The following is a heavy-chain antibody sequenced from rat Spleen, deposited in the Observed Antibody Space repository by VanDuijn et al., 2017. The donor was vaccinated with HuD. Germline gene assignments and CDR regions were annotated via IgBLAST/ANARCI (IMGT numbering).Heavy chain of an antibody. Sequence: EVQLVESDGGLVRPGRSLKLSCAASGFTFSDYYMAWVRQAPTEGLEWVATFSYDGRTTYYRDPVKGRFTISRDNAKSTLYLQMDSLRSEDTATYYCARQGYLRDWYFDFWGPGTMVTVSS. V-gene: IGHV5-29*01. CDR2: FSYDGRTT. J-gene: IGHJ1*01. CDR1: GFTFSDYY. CDR3: ARQGYLRDWYFDF. D-gene: IGHD2-7*01.